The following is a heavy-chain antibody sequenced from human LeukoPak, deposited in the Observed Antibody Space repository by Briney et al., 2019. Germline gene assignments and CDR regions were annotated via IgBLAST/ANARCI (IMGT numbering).Heavy chain of an antibody. CDR3: AREWNYYDFDF. V-gene: IGHV4-38-2*02. Sequence: PSETLSLTCTVSGYSISSGYYWGWIRQPPGKGLEWIASIYHSGNTYYNPSLKSRVTISVDTSKNQFSLKLRSVTAADTAVYYCAREWNYYDFDFWGQGTTVTVSS. CDR2: IYHSGNT. CDR1: GYSISSGYY. D-gene: IGHD1-7*01. J-gene: IGHJ3*01.